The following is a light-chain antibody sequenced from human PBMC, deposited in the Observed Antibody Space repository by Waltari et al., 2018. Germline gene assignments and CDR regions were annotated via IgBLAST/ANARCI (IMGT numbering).Light chain of an antibody. Sequence: EIVLTQSPATLSLSPGERATLSCRASQSISNFLAWYQQKPGQAPRLLIYHASNRATGIPARFSDRGSGTDFTLTISSLEPGDSAVYYCQQRANWPPLTFGGGTRVEI. CDR3: QQRANWPPLT. V-gene: IGKV3-11*01. J-gene: IGKJ4*01. CDR2: HAS. CDR1: QSISNF.